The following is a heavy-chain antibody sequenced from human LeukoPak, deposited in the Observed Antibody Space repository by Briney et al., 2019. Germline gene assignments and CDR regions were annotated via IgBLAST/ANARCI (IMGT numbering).Heavy chain of an antibody. D-gene: IGHD1-1*01. V-gene: IGHV3-33*01. CDR1: VFTLSSYG. CDR2: IRYDGSKK. CDR3: VRTGDTGRFDY. J-gene: IGHJ4*02. Sequence: PGRSLRVSCAASVFTLSSYGMHWVRQAPGKGLEWVALIRYDGSKKDYADSVRGRFTISRGNSKNTLYLQMNSLRAEDTAMYYCVRTGDTGRFDYWGQGTLVTVSS.